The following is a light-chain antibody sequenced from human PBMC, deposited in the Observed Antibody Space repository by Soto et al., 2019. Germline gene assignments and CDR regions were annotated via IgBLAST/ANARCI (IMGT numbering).Light chain of an antibody. J-gene: IGKJ5*01. CDR3: QHYGSSPPSI. Sequence: EIVLTQSPGTLSLSPGERATLSCRASQSISNNYLAWYQHKPGQAHRLLIYDAFKRASGFPDRFSGSGSGTDFTLTIRGLEPEDFAVYFCQHYGSSPPSIFGQGTRLEIK. CDR1: QSISNNY. CDR2: DAF. V-gene: IGKV3-20*01.